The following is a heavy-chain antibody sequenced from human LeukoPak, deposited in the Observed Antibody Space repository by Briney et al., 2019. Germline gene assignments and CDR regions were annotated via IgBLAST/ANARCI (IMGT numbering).Heavy chain of an antibody. D-gene: IGHD3-22*01. CDR2: IYHSGST. J-gene: IGHJ4*02. Sequence: SETLSLTCAVSGGSFSNYYWSWIRQPPGKRLEWIGEIYHSGSTNYNPSLKSRVTISVDTSKKQFSLKPTSVTAADTAVYYCARGRKFITYYYDSSGYYYSYWGQGTLVAVSS. CDR1: GGSFSNYY. V-gene: IGHV4-34*01. CDR3: ARGRKFITYYYDSSGYYYSY.